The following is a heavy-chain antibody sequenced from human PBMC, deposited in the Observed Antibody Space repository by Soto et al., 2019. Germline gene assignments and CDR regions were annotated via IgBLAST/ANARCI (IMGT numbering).Heavy chain of an antibody. Sequence: GASVKVSCKASRYTFTYRYLHWGRQAPGQALEWMGWITPFNGNTNYAQKFQDRVTITRDRSMSTAYMELSSLRSEDTAMYYCARSGEYQLLFELWGQGTLVTVSS. J-gene: IGHJ4*02. CDR3: ARSGEYQLLFEL. CDR2: ITPFNGNT. D-gene: IGHD2-2*01. V-gene: IGHV1-45*02. CDR1: RYTFTYRY.